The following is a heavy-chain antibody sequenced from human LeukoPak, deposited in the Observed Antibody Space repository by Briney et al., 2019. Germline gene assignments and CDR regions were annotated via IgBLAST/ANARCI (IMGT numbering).Heavy chain of an antibody. Sequence: PSETLSLTCAVYGGSFSGYYWSWIRQPPGKGLEWIGEINHSGSPNYNPSLKSRVTMSVDTSKNQFSLKLSSVTAADTAVYYCARMVDYYDSSGYYPHDAFDIWGQGTMVTVSS. CDR3: ARMVDYYDSSGYYPHDAFDI. J-gene: IGHJ3*02. V-gene: IGHV4-34*01. D-gene: IGHD3-22*01. CDR2: INHSGSP. CDR1: GGSFSGYY.